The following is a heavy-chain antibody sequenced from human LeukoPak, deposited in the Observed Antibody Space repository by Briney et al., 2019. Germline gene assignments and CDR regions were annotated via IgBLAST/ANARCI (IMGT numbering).Heavy chain of an antibody. D-gene: IGHD6-13*01. CDR1: GFTFSSCA. V-gene: IGHV3-30*02. J-gene: IGHJ4*02. CDR3: AKDIPSSSWYLGY. CDR2: IRSDGNNK. Sequence: SGGSLRLSCAASGFTFSSCAMHWVRQAPGKGLEWVALIRSDGNNKYYADSVKGRFTISRDDSKNTLYLQMNSLRPEDTAVYYCAKDIPSSSWYLGYWGQGTLVTVPS.